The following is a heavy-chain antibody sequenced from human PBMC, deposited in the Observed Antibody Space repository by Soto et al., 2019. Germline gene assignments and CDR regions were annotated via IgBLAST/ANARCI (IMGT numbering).Heavy chain of an antibody. V-gene: IGHV5-51*01. Sequence: GASMKISCKCAGYRFSSSWIALVRQMPGKGLEWMGIIYPDDSNTRYSPSFQGHVTISADKSISTVYLQWSSLKPSDTGMYYCARPNGWEDYSGQGSPVTVSS. CDR1: GYRFSSSW. J-gene: IGHJ4*02. CDR3: ARPNGWEDY. CDR2: IYPDDSNT. D-gene: IGHD1-26*01.